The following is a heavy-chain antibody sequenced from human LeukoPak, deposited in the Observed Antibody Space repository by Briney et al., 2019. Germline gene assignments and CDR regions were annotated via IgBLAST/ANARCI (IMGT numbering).Heavy chain of an antibody. CDR3: ARDRAYCGGDCYSMGNWFDP. Sequence: GASVKVSCKASGGTFNSYAISWVRQAPGQGLEWMGGIIPIFGTANYAQKFQGRVTITTDESTSTAYMELSSLRSEDTAVYYCARDRAYCGGDCYSMGNWFDPWGQGTLVTVSS. CDR1: GGTFNSYA. CDR2: IIPIFGTA. D-gene: IGHD2-21*02. V-gene: IGHV1-69*05. J-gene: IGHJ5*02.